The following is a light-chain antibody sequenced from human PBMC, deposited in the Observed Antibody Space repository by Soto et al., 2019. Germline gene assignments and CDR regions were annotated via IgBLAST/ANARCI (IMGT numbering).Light chain of an antibody. CDR2: DVS. CDR1: SSDVGGYNY. Sequence: QPVLTQPASVSGSPGQSITISCTGTSSDVGGYNYVSWYQQHPGKAPKVMIYDVSNRPSGVSNRFSGSKSGNTASLTISGLQAEDEADYYCSSYTSTNTLYVFGSGTKLTVL. CDR3: SSYTSTNTLYV. V-gene: IGLV2-14*01. J-gene: IGLJ1*01.